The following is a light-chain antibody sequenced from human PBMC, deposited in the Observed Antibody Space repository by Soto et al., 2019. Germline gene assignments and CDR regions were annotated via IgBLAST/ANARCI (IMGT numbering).Light chain of an antibody. CDR2: GAS. V-gene: IGKV3-15*01. J-gene: IGKJ2*01. CDR1: QSVSSN. CDR3: QPYNNWPPP. Sequence: EIVMTQSPATLSVSPGERATLSCRASQSVSSNLVWYQQKRGQAPRLLIYGASTRATGIPARFSGSGSGTEFTLTISSLQSEDFAVYYCQPYNNWPPPFGQGTQLEI.